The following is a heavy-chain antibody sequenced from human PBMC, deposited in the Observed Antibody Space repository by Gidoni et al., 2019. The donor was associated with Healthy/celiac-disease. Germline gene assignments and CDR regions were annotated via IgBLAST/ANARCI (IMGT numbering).Heavy chain of an antibody. D-gene: IGHD3-22*01. CDR1: GGSIGSSSYY. CDR2: IYYSGST. CDR3: AADSSGYYYF. V-gene: IGHV4-39*07. Sequence: QLQLQESGPGLVKPSETLSLTCTVSGGSIGSSSYYWGWIRQPPGKGLEWIGSIYYSGSTYYNPSLKSRVTISVDTSKNQFSLKLSSVTAADTAVYYCAADSSGYYYFWGQGTLVTVSS. J-gene: IGHJ4*02.